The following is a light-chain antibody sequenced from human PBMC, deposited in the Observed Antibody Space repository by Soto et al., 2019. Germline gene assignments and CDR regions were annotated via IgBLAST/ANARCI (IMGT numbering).Light chain of an antibody. V-gene: IGKV3-20*01. Sequence: STQSPGTLSLSPWERATLSCRASPTVSGSYVAWYQQKPXXTPRLLIYGTSSRATGIPDRFNGSESGKDFTLTVSGLEPEDFAEYYCQQYASSPLTFGGGTKVDI. CDR3: QQYASSPLT. J-gene: IGKJ4*02. CDR1: PTVSGSY. CDR2: GTS.